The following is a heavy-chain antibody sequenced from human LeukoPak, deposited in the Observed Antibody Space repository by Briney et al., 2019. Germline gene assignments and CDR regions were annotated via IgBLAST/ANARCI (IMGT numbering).Heavy chain of an antibody. J-gene: IGHJ4*02. D-gene: IGHD3-22*01. CDR2: INPGGGST. CDR1: GYTFTGYY. V-gene: IGHV1-46*01. Sequence: ASVKVSCKASGYTFTGYYMHWVRQAPGQGLEWMGIINPGGGSTSYAQKFQGRVTMTRDTSTSTVYMELSSLRSEDTAVYYCARDSSGYYWYYWGQGTLVTVSS. CDR3: ARDSSGYYWYY.